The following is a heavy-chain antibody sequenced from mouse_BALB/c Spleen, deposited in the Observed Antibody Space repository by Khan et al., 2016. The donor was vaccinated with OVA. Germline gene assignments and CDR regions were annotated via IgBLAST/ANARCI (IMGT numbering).Heavy chain of an antibody. CDR2: ISYSGST. D-gene: IGHD1-2*01. V-gene: IGHV3-2*02. CDR3: ARTARIKY. Sequence: LQQSGPGLVKPSQSLSLTCTVTGYSITSGYGWNWIRQFPGNKLEWMGYISYSGSTNYNPSLKSRISITRDTSKNQFFLQLNSVTTEDTATYYCARTARIKYWGQGTTLTVSS. CDR1: GYSITSGYG. J-gene: IGHJ2*01.